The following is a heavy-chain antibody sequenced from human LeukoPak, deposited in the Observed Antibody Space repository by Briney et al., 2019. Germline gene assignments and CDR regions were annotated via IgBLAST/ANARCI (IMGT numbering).Heavy chain of an antibody. Sequence: GGSLRLSCAASGFTFSKAWMNWIRQAPEKGLEWVGHIQSKPDGGTADYAAPVKGRFTISRDDSKNTLYLVINSLKTEDTAVYYCTTRGHLRGIDHWGQGTLVTVSS. CDR1: GFTFSKAW. D-gene: IGHD3-10*01. J-gene: IGHJ4*02. CDR2: IQSKPDGGTA. V-gene: IGHV3-15*01. CDR3: TTRGHLRGIDH.